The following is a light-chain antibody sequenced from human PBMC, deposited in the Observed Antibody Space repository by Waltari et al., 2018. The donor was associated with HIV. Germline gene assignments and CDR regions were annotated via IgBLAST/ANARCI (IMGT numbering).Light chain of an antibody. CDR3: QSYDSNTRI. CDR2: EDD. J-gene: IGLJ1*01. V-gene: IGLV6-57*01. CDR1: SGIFGSQY. Sequence: FMLTQTRSVSESPWEPVTIPCTRSSGIFGSQYSQRYQQRPGSSPTTVIYEDDQRPSGVPGRFSGSIDRSSNSASLTISGLMTEDEADYYCQSYDSNTRIFGTGTKVTVL.